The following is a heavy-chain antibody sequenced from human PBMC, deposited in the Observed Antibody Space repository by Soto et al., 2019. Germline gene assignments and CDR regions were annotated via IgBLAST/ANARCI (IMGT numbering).Heavy chain of an antibody. CDR1: GYTFTSYG. CDR3: ARASGSSYWFDP. V-gene: IGHV1-18*01. J-gene: IGHJ5*02. D-gene: IGHD1-26*01. CDR2: ISAYNGNT. Sequence: QVQLVQSGAEVKKPGASVKVSCKASGYTFTSYGISWVRQAPGQGLEWMGWISAYNGNTNYAQKLQGRDTMTTDTSTSTVDRELRSLRSDDTAVYCCARASGSSYWFDPWGQGTLVTVSS.